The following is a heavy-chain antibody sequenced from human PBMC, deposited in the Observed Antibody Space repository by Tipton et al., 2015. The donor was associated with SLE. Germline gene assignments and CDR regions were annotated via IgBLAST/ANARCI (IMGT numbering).Heavy chain of an antibody. CDR3: ARDYGGNSETAYDV. J-gene: IGHJ3*01. CDR2: ISSSGST. V-gene: IGHV4-39*02. CDR1: GGSINNNNYN. D-gene: IGHD4-23*01. Sequence: TLSLTCSVSGGSINNNNYNWGWIRQPPGKGLEWVASISSSGSTYYNPSLNSRVVISLDTDQFSLEVRSVTAADTAVYFCARDYGGNSETAYDVWGQGTMVTVSS.